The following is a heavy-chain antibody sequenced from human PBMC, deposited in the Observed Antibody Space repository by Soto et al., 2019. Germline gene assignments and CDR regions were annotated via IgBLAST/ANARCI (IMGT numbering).Heavy chain of an antibody. CDR3: AKELQAYGDYNYYYYGMDV. Sequence: QVQLVESGGGVVQPGGSLRLSCTASGFTFTTFGIHWVRQAPGKGLEWVALISYDGHNKYYSDSVKGRFTISRDNYKNTLSLQMNSLRAEETAVYYCAKELQAYGDYNYYYYGMDVWGQGTTVSVSS. CDR1: GFTFTTFG. J-gene: IGHJ6*02. D-gene: IGHD4-17*01. V-gene: IGHV3-30*18. CDR2: ISYDGHNK.